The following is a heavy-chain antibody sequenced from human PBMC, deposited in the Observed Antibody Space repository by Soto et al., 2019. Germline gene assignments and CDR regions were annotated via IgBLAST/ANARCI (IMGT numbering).Heavy chain of an antibody. CDR1: GFSFKNYA. CDR2: ISHNDEPKI. CDR3: ARGVRAETYYNAFDY. Sequence: QVQLVESGGGVVQPGSSLRLSCAASGFSFKNYAFHWVRQAPGKGLEWVALISHNDEPKIFYADSVQGRFTISRDNFKNTVYLQMNSLRDEGTAVYHCARGVRAETYYNAFDYWGQGTQVTVSS. D-gene: IGHD3-10*01. V-gene: IGHV3-30-3*01. J-gene: IGHJ4*01.